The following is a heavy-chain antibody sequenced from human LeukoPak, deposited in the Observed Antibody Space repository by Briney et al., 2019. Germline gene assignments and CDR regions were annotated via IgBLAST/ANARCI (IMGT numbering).Heavy chain of an antibody. J-gene: IGHJ4*02. Sequence: PGGSLRLSCAASGFTVSSNYMSWVRQAPGKGLEWVSVIYSGGSTYYAGSVKGRFTISRDNSKNTLYLQMNSLRAEDTAVYYCARSGIVSTTPLGSYWGQGTLVTVSS. D-gene: IGHD5/OR15-5a*01. CDR2: IYSGGST. CDR1: GFTVSSNY. V-gene: IGHV3-66*01. CDR3: ARSGIVSTTPLGSY.